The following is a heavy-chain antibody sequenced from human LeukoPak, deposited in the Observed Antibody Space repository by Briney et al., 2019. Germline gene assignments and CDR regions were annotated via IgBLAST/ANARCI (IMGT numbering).Heavy chain of an antibody. CDR3: ARQGRTYDY. J-gene: IGHJ4*02. Sequence: PSETLSLTCTVSGGSISGSSYYWGWIRQPPGKGLEWIGSIYNSGSTYNNPSLKSRVTISVDTSKNQFSLRLSSVTAADTAVYYCARQGRTYDYWGQGTLVTVSS. V-gene: IGHV4-39*01. CDR2: IYNSGST. CDR1: GGSISGSSYY. D-gene: IGHD3-10*01.